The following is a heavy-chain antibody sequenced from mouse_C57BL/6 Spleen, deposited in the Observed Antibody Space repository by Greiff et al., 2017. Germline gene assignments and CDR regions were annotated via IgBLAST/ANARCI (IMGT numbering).Heavy chain of an antibody. CDR3: AGVGGICGYDGWFAY. CDR2: IYPRSGNT. CDR1: GYTFTSYG. V-gene: IGHV1-81*01. D-gene: IGHD2-2*01. Sequence: QVQLQQSGAELGRPGASVKLSCKASGYTFTSYGISWVKQRTGQGLEWIGEIYPRSGNTYYNEKFKGKATLTADKSSSTAYMELRSLTCEGSAVYFWAGVGGICGYDGWFAYWGQGTLVTVSA. J-gene: IGHJ3*01.